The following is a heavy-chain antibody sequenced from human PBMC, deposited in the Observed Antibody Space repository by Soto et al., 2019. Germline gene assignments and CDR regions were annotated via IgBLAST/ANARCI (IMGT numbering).Heavy chain of an antibody. CDR3: ARGVRRGFLEWLPRPYYYMDV. J-gene: IGHJ6*03. V-gene: IGHV1-8*01. CDR1: GYPFTSYD. CDR2: MNPNSGNT. Sequence: ASVKVSCKASGYPFTSYDINWVRQATGQGLEWMGWMNPNSGNTGYAQKFQGRVTMTRNTSISTAYMELSSLRSEDTAVYYCARGVRRGFLEWLPRPYYYMDVWGKGTTVTVSS. D-gene: IGHD3-3*01.